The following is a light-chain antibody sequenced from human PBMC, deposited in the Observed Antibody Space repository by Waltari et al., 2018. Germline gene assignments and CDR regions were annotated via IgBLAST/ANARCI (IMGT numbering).Light chain of an antibody. CDR1: SSDVGTYDY. V-gene: IGLV2-14*03. J-gene: IGLJ1*01. CDR3: SSYTTSSTVYV. CDR2: DIT. Sequence: QSALTQPASVSGSPGQSITLSCTGTSSDVGTYDYVSWYQQTPGKAPKHMIYDITKRPSGIANRFSGSKSGNTASLTISGLQAEDEADYYCSSYTTSSTVYVFGTGTKVTVL.